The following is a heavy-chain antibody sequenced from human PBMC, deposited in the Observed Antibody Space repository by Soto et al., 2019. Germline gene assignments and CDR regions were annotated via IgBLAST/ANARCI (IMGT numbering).Heavy chain of an antibody. J-gene: IGHJ4*02. D-gene: IGHD6-13*01. CDR3: ARDGLPHSRDY. CDR2: IKPDGSES. CDR1: GFSISNYW. Sequence: VQLVESGGGLVQPGGSLRLSCAASGFSISNYWMIWVRQAPGKGLQWVANIKPDGSESFYVDSVKGRFTISRDNARNSLSLQMNSLGAEDTAVYYCARDGLPHSRDYWGQGTLVTVSS. V-gene: IGHV3-7*01.